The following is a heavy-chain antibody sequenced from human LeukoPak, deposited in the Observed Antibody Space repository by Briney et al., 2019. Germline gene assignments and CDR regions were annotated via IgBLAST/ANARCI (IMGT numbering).Heavy chain of an antibody. CDR3: ARDRIYYDSSGYSDY. CDR1: GFTFSSYW. CDR2: IKQDGSEK. D-gene: IGHD3-22*01. V-gene: IGHV3-7*01. Sequence: GGSLRLSCAAPGFTFSSYWMSWVRQAPGKGLEWVANIKQDGSEKYYVDSVKGRFTISRDNAKNSLYLQMNSLRAEDTAVYYCARDRIYYDSSGYSDYWGQGTLVTVSS. J-gene: IGHJ4*02.